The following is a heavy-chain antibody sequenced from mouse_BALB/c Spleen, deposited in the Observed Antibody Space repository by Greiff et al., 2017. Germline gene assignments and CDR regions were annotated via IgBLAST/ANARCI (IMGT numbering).Heavy chain of an antibody. CDR2: ISSGSSTI. J-gene: IGHJ3*01. CDR3: AR. V-gene: IGHV5-17*02. CDR1: GFTFSSFG. Sequence: DVQLVESGGGLVQPGGSRKLSCAASGFTFSSFGMHWVRQAPEKGLEWVAYISSGSSTIYYADTVKGRFTISRDNPKNTLFLQMTSLRSEDTAMYYCARGGQGTLVTVSA.